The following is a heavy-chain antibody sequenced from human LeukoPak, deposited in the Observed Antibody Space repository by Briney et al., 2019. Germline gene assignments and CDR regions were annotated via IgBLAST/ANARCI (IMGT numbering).Heavy chain of an antibody. CDR1: GFTFSSYW. CDR2: ISGSGGST. J-gene: IGHJ5*02. CDR3: AKANSGSYKGWFDP. D-gene: IGHD1-26*01. Sequence: GGSLRLSCAASGFTFSSYWMSWVRQAPGKGLEWVSAISGSGGSTYYADSVKGRFTISRDNSKNTLYLQMNSLRAEDTAVYYCAKANSGSYKGWFDPWGQGTLVTVSS. V-gene: IGHV3-23*01.